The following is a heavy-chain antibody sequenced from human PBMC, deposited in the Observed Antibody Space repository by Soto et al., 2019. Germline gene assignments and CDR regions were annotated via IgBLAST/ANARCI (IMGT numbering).Heavy chain of an antibody. V-gene: IGHV3-7*01. CDR1: GFTFSSNW. D-gene: IGHD2-15*01. CDR2: IKQDGSEK. J-gene: IGHJ4*02. Sequence: EVQLVESGGGLVQPGGSLRLSCAASGFTFSSNWMSWVRQAPGKGLEWVAHIKQDGSEKYYVDSVKGRFTISRDNAKKSLYLQMSRLRAEDTAVYYCASDLGYWSGGRCYTLLDSWGQGTLVTVSS. CDR3: ASDLGYWSGGRCYTLLDS.